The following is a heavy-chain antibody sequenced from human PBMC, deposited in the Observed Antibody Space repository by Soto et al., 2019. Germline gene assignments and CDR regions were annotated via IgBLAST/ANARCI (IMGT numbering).Heavy chain of an antibody. Sequence: PGGSLRHSGAASGLIFISYARHWVRQAPGKGLEWVAVISYDGSNKYYADSVKGRFTISRDNSKNTLYLQMNSLRAEDTAVYYCARMITGHSDYWGQGTLVTVSS. V-gene: IGHV3-30-3*01. CDR2: ISYDGSNK. J-gene: IGHJ4*02. CDR3: ARMITGHSDY. D-gene: IGHD1-20*01. CDR1: GLIFISYA.